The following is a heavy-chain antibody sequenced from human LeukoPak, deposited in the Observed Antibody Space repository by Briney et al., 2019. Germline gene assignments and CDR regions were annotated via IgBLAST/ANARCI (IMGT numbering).Heavy chain of an antibody. V-gene: IGHV4-39*07. D-gene: IGHD3-22*01. CDR2: INHSGST. J-gene: IGHJ5*02. CDR3: ARCRPYYYDSSGYYNWFDP. CDR1: GGSITSSSYY. Sequence: SETLSLTCTVSGGSITSSSYYRGWIRQPPGKGLEWIGEINHSGSTNYNPSLKSRVTISVDTSKNQFSLKLSSVTAADTAVYYCARCRPYYYDSSGYYNWFDPWGQGTLVTVSS.